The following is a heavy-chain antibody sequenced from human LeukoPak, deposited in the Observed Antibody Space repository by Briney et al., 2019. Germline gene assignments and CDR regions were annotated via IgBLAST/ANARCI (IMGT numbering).Heavy chain of an antibody. CDR2: IYHSGST. CDR1: GYSISSGYY. CDR3: ARPAGSGSYYRD. J-gene: IGHJ4*02. V-gene: IGHV4-38-2*01. D-gene: IGHD3-10*01. Sequence: PSETLSLTCAVSGYSISSGYYWGWIRQPPGKGLEWIGSIYHSGSTYYNPSLKSRVTISVDTSKNQFSLKLSSVTAADTAVYYCARPAGSGSYYRDWGQGTLVTVFS.